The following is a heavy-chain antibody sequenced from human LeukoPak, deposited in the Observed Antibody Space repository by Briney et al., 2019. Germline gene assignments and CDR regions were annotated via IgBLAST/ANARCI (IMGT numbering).Heavy chain of an antibody. D-gene: IGHD4-17*01. Sequence: TGGSLRLSCAASGFTFSSYAMHWVRQAPGKGLEWVAVISYDGSNKYYADSVKGRFTISRDNSKNTLYLQMNSLRAEDTAVDYCARNRNYGDYAYWGQGTLVTVSS. CDR3: ARNRNYGDYAY. CDR1: GFTFSSYA. V-gene: IGHV3-30*04. CDR2: ISYDGSNK. J-gene: IGHJ4*02.